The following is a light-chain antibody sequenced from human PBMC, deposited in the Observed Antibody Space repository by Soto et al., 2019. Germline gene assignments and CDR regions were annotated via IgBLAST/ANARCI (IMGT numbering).Light chain of an antibody. V-gene: IGKV1-39*01. CDR2: AAS. J-gene: IGKJ2*01. Sequence: DIQMTQSPSSLSASVGDRVTITCRASQSISSYLNWYQQKPGQAPKLLIYAASSLQSGVPSRFSGGGSGTDFTLTISSLQPEDFATYYCQQSYSTPYTFGQGTKLEIK. CDR3: QQSYSTPYT. CDR1: QSISSY.